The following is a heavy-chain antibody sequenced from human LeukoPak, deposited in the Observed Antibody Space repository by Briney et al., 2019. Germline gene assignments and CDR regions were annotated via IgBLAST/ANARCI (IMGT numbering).Heavy chain of an antibody. CDR2: IYYGGSN. CDR3: VRVYYSNSYDYWYFDL. J-gene: IGHJ2*01. CDR1: GGSIRSYY. D-gene: IGHD6-13*01. Sequence: SETLSLTCTVSGGSIRSYYWSWIRQPPGKGLEWIAYIYYGGSNNYNPSLKSRVTISVDTSKNQFSLKLSSVTAADTAVYYCVRVYYSNSYDYWYFDLWGRGTLVTVSS. V-gene: IGHV4-59*01.